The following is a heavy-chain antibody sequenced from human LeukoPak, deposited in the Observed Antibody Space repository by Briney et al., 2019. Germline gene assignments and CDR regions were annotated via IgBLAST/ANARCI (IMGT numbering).Heavy chain of an antibody. CDR3: ARLRGLIDH. CDR2: INSDSTTL. CDR1: GFIFSDHY. J-gene: IGHJ5*02. V-gene: IGHV3-11*01. D-gene: IGHD3-10*01. Sequence: GGSLRLSCAASGFIFSDHYTSWIRQAPGKGLEGVAYINSDSTTLYYADSVKGRFTVSRDNAKNSLYLHMNSLGVDDTAVYYCARLRGLIDHWGQGALVTVSS.